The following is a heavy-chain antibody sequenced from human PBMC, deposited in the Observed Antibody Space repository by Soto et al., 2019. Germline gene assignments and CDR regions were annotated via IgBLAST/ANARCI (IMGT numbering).Heavy chain of an antibody. D-gene: IGHD3-10*01. CDR2: IIPIFGTA. Sequence: SVEVSCKASGVTFSSYAISWVRQAPGQGLEWMGGIIPIFGTANYAQKFQGRVTITADESTSTAYMELSSLRSEDTAVYYCARYGSGSYFFDYWGQGTLVTVSS. V-gene: IGHV1-69*13. CDR3: ARYGSGSYFFDY. CDR1: GVTFSSYA. J-gene: IGHJ4*02.